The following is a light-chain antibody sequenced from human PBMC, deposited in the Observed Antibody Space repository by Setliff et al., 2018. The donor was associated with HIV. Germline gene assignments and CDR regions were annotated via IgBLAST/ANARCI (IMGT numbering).Light chain of an antibody. CDR1: RSDVGGYDY. Sequence: QSALPQPASVSGSPGQSITISCTGTRSDVGGYDYVSWYQHHPGKAPKLIIYNVNKRPSGVSNRLSGSKSGNTASLTISGLQAEDEADYYCTSYTTSSSPYVFGTGTKGTVL. V-gene: IGLV2-14*03. CDR2: NVN. CDR3: TSYTTSSSPYV. J-gene: IGLJ1*01.